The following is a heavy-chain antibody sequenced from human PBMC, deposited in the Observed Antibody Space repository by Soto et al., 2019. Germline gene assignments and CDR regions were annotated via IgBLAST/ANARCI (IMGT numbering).Heavy chain of an antibody. V-gene: IGHV3-7*03. J-gene: IGHJ6*02. Sequence: PGGSLRLSCAASGFTFSSYWMSWVRQAPGKGLEWVANIKQDGSEKYYVDSVKGRFTISRDNAKNSLYLQMNRLRAEDAAVYYCARDCWRYYSNYARYYVMDVCGQGTTVTVSS. CDR2: IKQDGSEK. CDR1: GFTFSSYW. D-gene: IGHD4-4*01. CDR3: ARDCWRYYSNYARYYVMDV.